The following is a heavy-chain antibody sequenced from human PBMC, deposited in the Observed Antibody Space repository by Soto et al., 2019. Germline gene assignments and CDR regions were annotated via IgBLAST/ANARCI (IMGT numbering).Heavy chain of an antibody. J-gene: IGHJ6*02. CDR2: INHSGST. CDR3: ARDIVVVVAAGLDGMDV. D-gene: IGHD2-15*01. Sequence: GLEWIGEINHSGSTNYNPSLKSRVTISVDTSKNQFSLKLSSVTAADTAVYYCARDIVVVVAAGLDGMDVWGQGTTVTVSS. V-gene: IGHV4-34*01.